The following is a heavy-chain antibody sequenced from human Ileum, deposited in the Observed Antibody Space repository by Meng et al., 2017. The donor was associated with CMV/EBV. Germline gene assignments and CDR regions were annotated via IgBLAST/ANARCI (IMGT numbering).Heavy chain of an antibody. D-gene: IGHD3-10*01. V-gene: IGHV3-9*01. CDR3: VKDNGPSDHYYGLDV. CDR1: GFIFDEYA. CDR2: INWNSGSI. Sequence: SLKISCAASGFIFDEYAMHWVRQAPGKGLEWVSSINWNSGSIGYADSVRGRFTISRDNARHSLYLQMNSLMAEDTALYFCVKDNGPSDHYYGLDVWGQGTSVTVFS. J-gene: IGHJ6*02.